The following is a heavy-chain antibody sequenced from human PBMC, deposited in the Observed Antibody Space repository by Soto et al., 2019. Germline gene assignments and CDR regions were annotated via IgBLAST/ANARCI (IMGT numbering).Heavy chain of an antibody. V-gene: IGHV3-30*03. J-gene: IGHJ3*02. CDR2: ISHDGSNK. CDR3: ASRCTSDLDAFDI. D-gene: IGHD2-8*01. CDR1: GFTFSSYG. Sequence: QVQLVESGGGVVQPGRSLRLSCAASGFTFSSYGIHWVRQAPGKGLEWVAVISHDGSNKYYADSVKGRFTISSDNSKNTLYFQMNSLRPEDTSAYYCASRCTSDLDAFDIWGEGTMWTVAS.